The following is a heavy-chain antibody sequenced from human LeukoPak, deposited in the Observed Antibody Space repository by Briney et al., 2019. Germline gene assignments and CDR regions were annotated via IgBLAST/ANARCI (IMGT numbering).Heavy chain of an antibody. V-gene: IGHV4-34*01. CDR3: ARGRHYYYYYMNV. CDR2: INHSGST. J-gene: IGHJ6*03. Sequence: SETLSLTCAVYGGSFSGYYWSWIRQPPGKGLEWIGEINHSGSTNYNPSLKSRVTISVDTSKNQFSLKLSSVTAADTAVYYCARGRHYYYYYMNVWGKGTTVTVPS. CDR1: GGSFSGYY.